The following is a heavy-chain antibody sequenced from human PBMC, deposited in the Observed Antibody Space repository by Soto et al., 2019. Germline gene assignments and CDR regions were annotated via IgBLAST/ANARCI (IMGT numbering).Heavy chain of an antibody. V-gene: IGHV4-38-2*02. Sequence: SETLSLTCAVSGYSISSGYYWGWIRQPPGKGLEWIGRIFSSGSTSFNPSLESRVAMSVDTSKNHFSLNLSSVTAADMAVYYCAREGSYSAYNFAHGIQLWSFDFWGQGALVTVSS. D-gene: IGHD5-12*01. CDR3: AREGSYSAYNFAHGIQLWSFDF. CDR1: GYSISSGYY. J-gene: IGHJ4*02. CDR2: IFSSGST.